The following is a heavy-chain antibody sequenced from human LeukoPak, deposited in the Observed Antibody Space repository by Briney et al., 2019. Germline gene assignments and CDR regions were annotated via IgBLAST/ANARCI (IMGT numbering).Heavy chain of an antibody. Sequence: SETLSLTCTVSGGSISSYYWSWIRQPPGKGLEWIGYIYYSGSTNYNPSLKSRVTISVDTSKNQFSLKLSSVTAADTAVYYCAGFVSGVAGTFDAFDIWGQGTMVTVSS. V-gene: IGHV4-59*01. D-gene: IGHD6-19*01. J-gene: IGHJ3*02. CDR1: GGSISSYY. CDR2: IYYSGST. CDR3: AGFVSGVAGTFDAFDI.